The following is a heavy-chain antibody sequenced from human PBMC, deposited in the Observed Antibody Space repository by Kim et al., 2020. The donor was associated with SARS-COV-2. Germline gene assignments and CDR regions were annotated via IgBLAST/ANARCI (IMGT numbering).Heavy chain of an antibody. D-gene: IGHD1-26*01. CDR1: GYSISSGYY. J-gene: IGHJ4*02. Sequence: SETLSLTCTVSGYSISSGYYWGWLRQPPGKGVGWIGSIYHSGSTYYNPSLKSRVTISVDTSKNQFSLKLSSVTAADTAVYYCARALRMVGAHYFDYWGQGTLVTVSS. CDR2: IYHSGST. CDR3: ARALRMVGAHYFDY. V-gene: IGHV4-38-2*02.